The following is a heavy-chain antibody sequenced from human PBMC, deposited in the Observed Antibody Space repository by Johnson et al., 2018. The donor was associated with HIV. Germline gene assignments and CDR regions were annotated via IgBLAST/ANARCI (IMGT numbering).Heavy chain of an antibody. CDR2: IRYAGSNK. D-gene: IGHD6-13*01. V-gene: IGHV3-30*02. CDR3: ARARDRSSSRDAFDI. J-gene: IGHJ3*02. Sequence: QVQLVESGGGVVQPGGSLRLSCAASGFTFSSYGMHWVRQAPGKGLEWVAFIRYAGSNKYYADSVKGRFTISRDNSKNTLYLQKNSLRAEDTAVYYCARARDRSSSRDAFDIWGQGTMVTVSS. CDR1: GFTFSSYG.